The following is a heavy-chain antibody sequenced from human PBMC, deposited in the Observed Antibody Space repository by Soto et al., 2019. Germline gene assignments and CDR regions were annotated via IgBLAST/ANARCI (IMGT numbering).Heavy chain of an antibody. V-gene: IGHV3-23*01. CDR1: GFTFSAYA. Sequence: GGSLRLSCAASGFTFSAYAMSWVRQAPGKGLEWVSSISDSGGGTFYADSVKDRFIISRDNSKNTLYLQMNSLRAEDTAAYYCAKPLVQGGSGRSNFDHWGQGTLVTVSS. CDR3: AKPLVQGGSGRSNFDH. CDR2: ISDSGGGT. J-gene: IGHJ4*02. D-gene: IGHD3-10*01.